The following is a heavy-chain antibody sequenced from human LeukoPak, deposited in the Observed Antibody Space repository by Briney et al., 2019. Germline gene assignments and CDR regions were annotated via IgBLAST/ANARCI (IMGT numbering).Heavy chain of an antibody. V-gene: IGHV3-23*01. CDR3: AKDTNSWPTYFDY. CDR1: GFTFSNYA. J-gene: IGHJ4*02. Sequence: GGSLRLSCAASGFTFSNYAMNWVRQAPGKGLEWVSAISGSGGTTYYADSVKGRFTISRVNSKNTLYLQMKSLRAEDAAVYYCAKDTNSWPTYFDYWGQGILVTVSS. CDR2: ISGSGGTT. D-gene: IGHD6-13*01.